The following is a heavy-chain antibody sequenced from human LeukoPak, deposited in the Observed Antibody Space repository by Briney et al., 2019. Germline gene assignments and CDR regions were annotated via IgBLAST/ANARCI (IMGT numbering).Heavy chain of an antibody. CDR3: ARAGSGYSRPFDY. D-gene: IGHD3-22*01. Sequence: GGSLRLSCAASGFTFSSYAMHWVRQAPGKGLEWVAVISYDGSNKYYADSVKGRFTISRDNSKNTLYLQMNSLRAEDTAVYYCARAGSGYSRPFDYWGQGTLVTVSS. V-gene: IGHV3-30*04. CDR1: GFTFSSYA. CDR2: ISYDGSNK. J-gene: IGHJ4*02.